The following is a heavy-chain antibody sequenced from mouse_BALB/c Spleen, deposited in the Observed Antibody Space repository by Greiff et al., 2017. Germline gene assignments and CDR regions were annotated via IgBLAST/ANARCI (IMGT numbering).Heavy chain of an antibody. Sequence: VKLQQSGAELVRPGSSVKISCKASGYAFSSYWMNWVKQRPGQGLEWIGQIYPGDGDTNYNGKFKGKATLTADKSSSTAYMQLSSLTSEDSAVYFCAREIHYYGYWYFDVWGAGTTVTVSA. CDR1: GYAFSSYW. CDR2: IYPGDGDT. CDR3: AREIHYYGYWYFDV. J-gene: IGHJ1*01. D-gene: IGHD1-2*01. V-gene: IGHV1-80*01.